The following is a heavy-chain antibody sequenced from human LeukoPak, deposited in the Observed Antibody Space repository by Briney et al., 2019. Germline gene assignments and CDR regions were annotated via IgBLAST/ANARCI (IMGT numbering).Heavy chain of an antibody. Sequence: GGSLRLSCAASGFTFSNAWMSWVRQAPGKGLEWVGRIKSKTDGGTTDYAAPVKGRFTISRDDSKNTLYLQMNSLKTEDTAVYYCAKGGYCSSTSCLAIHWGQGTLVTVSS. V-gene: IGHV3-15*01. CDR2: IKSKTDGGTT. D-gene: IGHD2-2*01. CDR3: AKGGYCSSTSCLAIH. CDR1: GFTFSNAW. J-gene: IGHJ4*02.